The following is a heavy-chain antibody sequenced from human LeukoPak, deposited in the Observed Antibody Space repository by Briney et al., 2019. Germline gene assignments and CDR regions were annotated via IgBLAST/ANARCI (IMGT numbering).Heavy chain of an antibody. D-gene: IGHD3-3*01. J-gene: IGHJ6*02. Sequence: GGSLRLSCAGSGITFSSYAMSWVRQAPGKGLEWVAGILSGGSIYYGDSVKGRFTISRDNAKNSLYLQMNSLRAEDTAVYYCAREASPPYYDFWSGYYRKELDYYYYGMDVWGQGTTVTVSS. CDR1: GITFSSYA. CDR2: ILSGGSI. CDR3: AREASPPYYDFWSGYYRKELDYYYYGMDV. V-gene: IGHV3-23*01.